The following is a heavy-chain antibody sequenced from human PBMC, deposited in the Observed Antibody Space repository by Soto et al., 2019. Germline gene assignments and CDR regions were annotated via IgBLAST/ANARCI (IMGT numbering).Heavy chain of an antibody. CDR1: GFTFSSYS. CDR2: ISSSSSYI. V-gene: IGHV3-21*01. D-gene: IGHD2-2*01. Sequence: PGGSLRLSCAASGFTFSSYSMNWVRQAPGKGLEWVSSISSSSSYIYYADSVKGRFTISRDNAKNSLYLQMNSLRPEDTAVYYCARDYQDIVVVPAMYYFDYWGQGTLVTVS. CDR3: ARDYQDIVVVPAMYYFDY. J-gene: IGHJ4*02.